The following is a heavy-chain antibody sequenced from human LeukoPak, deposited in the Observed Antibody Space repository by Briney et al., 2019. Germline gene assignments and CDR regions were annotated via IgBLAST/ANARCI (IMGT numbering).Heavy chain of an antibody. CDR1: GFTFSSYW. CDR3: ARAYSMVRGVKGGY. J-gene: IGHJ4*02. Sequence: GGSLRLSCAASGFTFSSYWMSWVRQAPGKGLEWVANIKQDGSEKYYVDSVKGRFTISRDNAKNSLYLQMNSLRAEDTAVYYCARAYSMVRGVKGGYWGQGTLVTVSS. D-gene: IGHD3-10*01. V-gene: IGHV3-7*01. CDR2: IKQDGSEK.